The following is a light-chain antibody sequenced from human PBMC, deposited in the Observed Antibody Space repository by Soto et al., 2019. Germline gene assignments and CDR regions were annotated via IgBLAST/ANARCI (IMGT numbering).Light chain of an antibody. CDR2: DVS. Sequence: QSVLTQPRSVSGSPGQSVTISCTGTSSDVGGYNYVSWYQQHPGKAPKLMIYDVSKRPSGVPDRFSGSKSGNTASLTISGLQAEDEADYYCCSYAGSYTVVFGVGTQLTVL. V-gene: IGLV2-11*01. CDR3: CSYAGSYTVV. J-gene: IGLJ2*01. CDR1: SSDVGGYNY.